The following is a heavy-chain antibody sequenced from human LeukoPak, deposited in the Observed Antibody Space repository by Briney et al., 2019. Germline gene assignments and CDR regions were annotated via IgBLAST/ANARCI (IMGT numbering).Heavy chain of an antibody. CDR2: TRNKANSYTT. CDR3: ARDGFASSGYYYNDY. V-gene: IGHV3-72*01. CDR1: GFTFSDHY. D-gene: IGHD3-22*01. J-gene: IGHJ4*02. Sequence: GGSLRLSCAASGFTFSDHYMDWVRQAPGKGLEWVGRTRNKANSYTTEYAASVKGGFTISRDDSKNSLYLQMNSLKTEDTAVYYCARDGFASSGYYYNDYWGQGTLVTVSS.